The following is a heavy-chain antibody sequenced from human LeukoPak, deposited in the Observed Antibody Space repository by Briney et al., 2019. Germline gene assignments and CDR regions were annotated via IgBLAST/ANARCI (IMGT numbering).Heavy chain of an antibody. CDR1: GYTFTSYG. J-gene: IGHJ6*02. D-gene: IGHD3-22*01. CDR2: ISAYNGNT. Sequence: ASVKVSCKASGYTFTSYGISWVRQAPGQGLEWMGWISAYNGNTNYAQKPQGRVTMTTDTSTSTAYMELRSLRSDDTAVYYCARTLLYDSSGYYRHYYYGMDVWGQGTTVTVSS. V-gene: IGHV1-18*01. CDR3: ARTLLYDSSGYYRHYYYGMDV.